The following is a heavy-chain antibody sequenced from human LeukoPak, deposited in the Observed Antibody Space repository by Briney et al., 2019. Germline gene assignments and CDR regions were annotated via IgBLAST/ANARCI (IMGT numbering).Heavy chain of an antibody. J-gene: IGHJ3*02. D-gene: IGHD3-3*01. V-gene: IGHV3-30*18. Sequence: PGGSLRLSCAASGFSFSSYGLHWVRQAPGKGLEWVAFVSFDGTRKNYGDSVKGRFTISRDDSKNTVYLQMNSLRAEDTGVYFCAKDWVQTVYDFWSGCDIWGQGTLVTVSS. CDR1: GFSFSSYG. CDR3: AKDWVQTVYDFWSGCDI. CDR2: VSFDGTRK.